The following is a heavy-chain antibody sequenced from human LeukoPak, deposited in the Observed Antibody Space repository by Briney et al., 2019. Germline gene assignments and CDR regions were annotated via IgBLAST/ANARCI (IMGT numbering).Heavy chain of an antibody. CDR3: ARRRITIFGVVRYYFDY. J-gene: IGHJ4*02. V-gene: IGHV4-34*01. CDR2: INHSGST. CDR1: GFTVGTNY. D-gene: IGHD3-3*01. Sequence: GSLRLSCAASGFTVGTNYISWVRQPPGKGLEWIGEINHSGSTNYNPSLKSRVTISVDTSKNQFPLKLSSVTAADTAVYYCARRRITIFGVVRYYFDYWGQGTLVTVSS.